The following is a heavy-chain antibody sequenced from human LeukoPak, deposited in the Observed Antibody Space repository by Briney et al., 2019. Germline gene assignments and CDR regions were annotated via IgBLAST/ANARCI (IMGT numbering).Heavy chain of an antibody. CDR1: GFTFSSYS. Sequence: GGSLRLSCAASGFTFSSYSMNWVRQAPGKGLEWVSSISSSSSYIYYADSVKGRFTISRDNAKNSLYLQMNSLRAEDTAVYYCARVARPPVIYGSGSYYYFDYWGQGTLVTVSS. V-gene: IGHV3-21*01. J-gene: IGHJ4*02. CDR2: ISSSSSYI. D-gene: IGHD3-10*01. CDR3: ARVARPPVIYGSGSYYYFDY.